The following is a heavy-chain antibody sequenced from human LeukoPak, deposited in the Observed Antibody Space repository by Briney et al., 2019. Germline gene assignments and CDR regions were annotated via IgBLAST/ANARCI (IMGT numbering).Heavy chain of an antibody. V-gene: IGHV3-20*04. CDR3: ARESDALWFGELSSSLRDY. J-gene: IGHJ4*02. CDR1: GFTFDDYG. CDR2: IDRNGDST. D-gene: IGHD3-10*01. Sequence: GGSLRLSCSASGFTFDDYGMSWFRQAPGKGLEWVSGIDRNGDSTGYADSVEGRFTISRDNAKNSLYLQMDSLGAEDTAVYYCARESDALWFGELSSSLRDYWGQGTLVTVSS.